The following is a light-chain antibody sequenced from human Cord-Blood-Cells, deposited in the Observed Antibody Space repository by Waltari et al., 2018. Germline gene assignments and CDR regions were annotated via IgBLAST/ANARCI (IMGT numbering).Light chain of an antibody. Sequence: QSVLTPPPSVSGAPGQRVTISCTGSSSNIGAGYDVHWYQQLPGTAPQPLIYGNSNRPSGVPDRFSGSKSGTSASLAITGLQAEDEADYYCQSYDSSLSGYVFGTGTKVTVL. V-gene: IGLV1-40*01. CDR1: SSNIGAGYD. CDR2: GNS. J-gene: IGLJ1*01. CDR3: QSYDSSLSGYV.